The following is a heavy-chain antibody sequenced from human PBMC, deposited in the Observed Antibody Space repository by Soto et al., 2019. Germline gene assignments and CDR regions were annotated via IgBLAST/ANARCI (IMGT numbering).Heavy chain of an antibody. CDR1: GGSISSSSYY. D-gene: IGHD6-6*01. Sequence: SETLSLTCTVSGGSISSSSYYWGWIRQPPGKGLEWIGSIYYSGSTYYNPSLKSRVTISVDTSKNQFSLKLSSVTAADTAVYYCARLPARRLNWFDPWGQGTLVTVSS. V-gene: IGHV4-39*01. J-gene: IGHJ5*02. CDR3: ARLPARRLNWFDP. CDR2: IYYSGST.